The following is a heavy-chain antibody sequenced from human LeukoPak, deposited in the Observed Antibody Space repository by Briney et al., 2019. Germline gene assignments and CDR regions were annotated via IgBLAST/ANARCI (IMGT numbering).Heavy chain of an antibody. Sequence: AASVKVSCKASGGTFSGYAISWVRQAPGQGLEWMGRIIPIFGTANYAQKFQGRVTITTDESTSTAYMELSSLRSEDTAVYYCATTPSENYYFGKYYFDYWGQGTLVTVSS. CDR1: GGTFSGYA. V-gene: IGHV1-69*05. CDR2: IIPIFGTA. J-gene: IGHJ4*02. D-gene: IGHD3-10*01. CDR3: ATTPSENYYFGKYYFDY.